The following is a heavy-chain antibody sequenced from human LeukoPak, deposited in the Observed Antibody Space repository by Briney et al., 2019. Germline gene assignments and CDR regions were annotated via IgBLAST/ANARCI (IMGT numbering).Heavy chain of an antibody. D-gene: IGHD3-22*01. CDR3: AKARQGYYDSSGYWDAFDI. Sequence: PGGSLRLSCAVSGLIFRSYWMSWVRQAPGKGLERVANINQDGSEKYFVDSVKGRFTISRDNAKNSLHLQMNSLRAEDTALYYCAKARQGYYDSSGYWDAFDIWGQGTMVTVSS. V-gene: IGHV3-7*03. CDR1: GLIFRSYW. J-gene: IGHJ3*02. CDR2: INQDGSEK.